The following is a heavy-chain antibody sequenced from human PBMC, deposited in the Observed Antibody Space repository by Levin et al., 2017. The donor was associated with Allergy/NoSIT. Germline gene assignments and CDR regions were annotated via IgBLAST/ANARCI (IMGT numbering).Heavy chain of an antibody. J-gene: IGHJ3*02. CDR1: GFTFSSYA. CDR2: ISGSGGST. CDR3: AKPYCSGGSCPFRGIAVAGWHDAFDI. Sequence: GGSLRLSCAASGFTFSSYAMSWVRQAPGKGLEWVSAISGSGGSTYYADSVKGRFTISRDNSKNTLYLQMNSLRAEDTAVYYCAKPYCSGGSCPFRGIAVAGWHDAFDIWGQGTMVTVSS. V-gene: IGHV3-23*01. D-gene: IGHD2-15*01.